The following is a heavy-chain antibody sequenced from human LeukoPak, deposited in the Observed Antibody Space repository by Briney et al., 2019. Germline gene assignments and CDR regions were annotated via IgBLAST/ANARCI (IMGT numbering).Heavy chain of an antibody. CDR1: GFTFDDYG. CDR3: ARHYYYGSGSYYNEGPFAFDY. D-gene: IGHD3-10*01. V-gene: IGHV3-20*01. Sequence: GGSLRLSCAASGFTFDDYGMSWVRQAPGKGLEWVSGINWNGGSTGYADSVKGRFTISRDNAKNSLYLQMNSLRAEDTALYHCARHYYYGSGSYYNEGPFAFDYWGQGTLVTVSS. J-gene: IGHJ4*02. CDR2: INWNGGST.